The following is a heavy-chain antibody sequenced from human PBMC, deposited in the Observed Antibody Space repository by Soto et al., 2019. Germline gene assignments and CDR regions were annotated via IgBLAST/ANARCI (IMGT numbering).Heavy chain of an antibody. J-gene: IGHJ4*02. Sequence: ASVKVSCKVSVYTLTELSMHWVRQAPGKGLEWMGGFDPEDGETIYAQKFQGRVTMTEDTSTDTAYMELSSLRSEDTAVYYCATHKPGIAAAGIVLFAYWGQGTLVTVSS. V-gene: IGHV1-24*01. CDR3: ATHKPGIAAAGIVLFAY. D-gene: IGHD6-13*01. CDR2: FDPEDGET. CDR1: VYTLTELS.